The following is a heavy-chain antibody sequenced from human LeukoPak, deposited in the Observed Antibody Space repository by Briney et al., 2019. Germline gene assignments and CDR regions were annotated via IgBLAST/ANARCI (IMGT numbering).Heavy chain of an antibody. CDR1: GGSISSYY. D-gene: IGHD2-15*01. CDR2: IYTSGST. Sequence: PSETLSLTCTVSGGSISSYYWSWIRQPAGKGLEWIGRIYTSGSTYYNPSLKSRVTISVDTSKNQFSLKLSSVTAADTAVYYCAREWSQAVVGAFDIWGQGTMVTVSS. V-gene: IGHV4-4*07. CDR3: AREWSQAVVGAFDI. J-gene: IGHJ3*02.